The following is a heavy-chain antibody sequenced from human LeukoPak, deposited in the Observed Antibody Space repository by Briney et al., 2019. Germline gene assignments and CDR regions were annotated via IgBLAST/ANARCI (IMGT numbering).Heavy chain of an antibody. Sequence: GGSLRLSCAASGFTFSSYAMSWLRQAPGKGLEWVSVISGSSDSTRYADSVKSRFTISRDNSNNTLYLQMNSLRAEDTAVYYCAKAMTWLREFDYWGQGTLVTVTS. D-gene: IGHD5-12*01. J-gene: IGHJ4*02. CDR3: AKAMTWLREFDY. V-gene: IGHV3-23*01. CDR2: ISGSSDST. CDR1: GFTFSSYA.